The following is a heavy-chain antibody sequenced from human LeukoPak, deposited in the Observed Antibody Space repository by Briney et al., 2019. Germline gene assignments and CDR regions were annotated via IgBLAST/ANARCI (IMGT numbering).Heavy chain of an antibody. Sequence: GASVKVSCKASGYTITDYYMHWVRQAPGQGLEWMGWINPNSGGTNYAQKFQGRVTMTRDTSISTAYMELSRLRSDDTAVYYCARAEDSSSWYYFDYWGQGTLVTVSS. V-gene: IGHV1-2*02. CDR2: INPNSGGT. D-gene: IGHD6-13*01. CDR1: GYTITDYY. J-gene: IGHJ4*02. CDR3: ARAEDSSSWYYFDY.